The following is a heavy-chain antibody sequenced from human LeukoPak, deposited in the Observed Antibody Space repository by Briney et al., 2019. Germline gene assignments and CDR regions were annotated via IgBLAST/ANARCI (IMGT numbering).Heavy chain of an antibody. CDR3: ASRGTTGTTGYFDY. CDR2: IYYSGST. CDR1: GGSISSSSYY. V-gene: IGHV4-39*01. J-gene: IGHJ4*02. Sequence: TSETLSLTCTVSGGSISSSSYYWGWIRQPPGKGLEWIGSIYYSGSTYYNPSLKSRVTISVDTSKNQFSLKLSSVTAADTAVYYCASRGTTGTTGYFDYWGQGTLATVSS. D-gene: IGHD1-1*01.